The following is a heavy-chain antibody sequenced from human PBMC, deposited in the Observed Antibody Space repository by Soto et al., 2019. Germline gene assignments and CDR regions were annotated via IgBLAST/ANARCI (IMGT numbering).Heavy chain of an antibody. D-gene: IGHD6-13*01. CDR2: ISYDGSNK. CDR3: AKATEMYSSSPIDY. J-gene: IGHJ4*02. Sequence: GGSLRLSCAASGFTFSSYGMHWVRQAPGKGLEWVAVISYDGSNKYYADSVKGRFTISRDNSKNTLYLQVNSLRAEDTAVYYCAKATEMYSSSPIDYWGQGTLVTVSS. V-gene: IGHV3-30*18. CDR1: GFTFSSYG.